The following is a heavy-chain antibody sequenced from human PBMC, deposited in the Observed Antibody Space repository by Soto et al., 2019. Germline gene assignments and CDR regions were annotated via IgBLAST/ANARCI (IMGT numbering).Heavy chain of an antibody. CDR1: GFTFSSYS. V-gene: IGHV3-21*01. CDR3: ARERGWPRNDFDY. CDR2: ISSSSSYI. D-gene: IGHD6-19*01. J-gene: IGHJ4*02. Sequence: GSLRLSCAASGFTFSSYSMNWVRQAPGKGLEWVSSISSSSSYIYYADSVKGRFTISRDNAKNSLYLQMNSLRAEDTAVYYCARERGWPRNDFDYWGQGTLVTVSS.